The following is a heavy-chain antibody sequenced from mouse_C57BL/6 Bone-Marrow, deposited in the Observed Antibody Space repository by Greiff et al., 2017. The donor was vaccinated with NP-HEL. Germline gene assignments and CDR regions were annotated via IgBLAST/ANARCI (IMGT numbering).Heavy chain of an antibody. V-gene: IGHV14-4*01. CDR1: GFNIKDDY. CDR2: IDPENGDT. J-gene: IGHJ1*03. Sequence: VQLQQSGAELVRPGASVKLSCTASGFNIKDDYMHWVKQRPEQGLEWIGWIDPENGDTEYASKFQGKATITADTSSNTAYRQLSSLTSEDTAVYYCTPYWYFDVWGTGTTVTVSS. CDR3: TPYWYFDV.